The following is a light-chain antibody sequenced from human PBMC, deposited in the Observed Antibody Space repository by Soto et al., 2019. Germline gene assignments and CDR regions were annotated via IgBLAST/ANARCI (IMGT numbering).Light chain of an antibody. CDR1: QGISSW. CDR3: QLYGGSHMFS. V-gene: IGKV1-12*01. CDR2: AAS. J-gene: IGKJ2*01. Sequence: DIQMTQSPSSVSASVGDRVTITCRASQGISSWLAWYQQKSGKAPKLLIYAASSLQSGVPSRFSGSGSGTDFTLTISRLEPEDFAVYYCQLYGGSHMFSFGQGTKLEIK.